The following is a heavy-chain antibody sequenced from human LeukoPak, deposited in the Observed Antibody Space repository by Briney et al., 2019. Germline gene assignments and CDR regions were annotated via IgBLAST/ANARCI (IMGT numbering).Heavy chain of an antibody. J-gene: IGHJ4*02. CDR3: AKDDPYGGNSAGDHY. Sequence: GGSLRLSCAASGFTFSSYAMSWVRQAPGKGLEWVSAISGSGGSTYYADSVKGRFTISRDNSKNTLYLQMNSLRAEDTAVYYCAKDDPYGGNSAGDHYWGQGTLVTVPS. D-gene: IGHD4-23*01. CDR1: GFTFSSYA. V-gene: IGHV3-23*01. CDR2: ISGSGGST.